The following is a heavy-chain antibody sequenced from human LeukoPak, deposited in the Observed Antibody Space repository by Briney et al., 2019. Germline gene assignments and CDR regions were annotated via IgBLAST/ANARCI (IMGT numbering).Heavy chain of an antibody. V-gene: IGHV4-39*01. CDR1: GGSISSSSYY. CDR2: IYYSGST. D-gene: IGHD2-2*01. Sequence: PSETLSLTCTVSGGSISSSSYYWGWIRQPPGKGLEWIGSIYYSGSTYYNPSLKSRVTISVDTSKNQFSLKLSSVTAADTAVYYCARRLFVVVPAAIATGGAFDIWGQGTMVTVSS. CDR3: ARRLFVVVPAAIATGGAFDI. J-gene: IGHJ3*02.